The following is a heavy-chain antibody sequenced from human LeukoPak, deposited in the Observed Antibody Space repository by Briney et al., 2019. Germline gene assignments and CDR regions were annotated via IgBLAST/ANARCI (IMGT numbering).Heavy chain of an antibody. CDR3: ARQHIVVVTASESWFDP. CDR2: IYYSGST. D-gene: IGHD2-21*02. V-gene: IGHV4-61*01. Sequence: PSETLSLTCTVSGGSISSSSYYWSWIRQPPGKGLEWIGYIYYSGSTNYNPSLKSRVTISVDTSKNQFSLKLSSVTAADTAVYYCARQHIVVVTASESWFDPWGQGTLVTVSS. J-gene: IGHJ5*02. CDR1: GGSISSSSYY.